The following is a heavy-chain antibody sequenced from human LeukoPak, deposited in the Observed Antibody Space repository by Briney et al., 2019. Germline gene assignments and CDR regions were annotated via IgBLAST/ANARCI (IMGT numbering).Heavy chain of an antibody. Sequence: SETLSLTCSVSGGSISGYYWSWIRQPAGKGLEWIGRIYSSGSTIYNPSLESRVTMSLDTSKNQFSLKLTSVTAADTAVYYCARGGDGYRTYRYFDLWGRGTLVTVSS. J-gene: IGHJ2*01. CDR2: IYSSGST. CDR3: ARGGDGYRTYRYFDL. D-gene: IGHD5-24*01. V-gene: IGHV4-4*07. CDR1: GGSISGYY.